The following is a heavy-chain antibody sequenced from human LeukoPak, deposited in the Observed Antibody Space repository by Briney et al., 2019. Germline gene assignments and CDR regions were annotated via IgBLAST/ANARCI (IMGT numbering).Heavy chain of an antibody. Sequence: SETLSLTCGVSSGSLSGYYWRWIRQPPGGGLEWLGEITRSGSPNYNPSLKSRVTISGDTSKKQFSLNLTSVTAADTGVYYCARGVDLWGRGTPVTVSS. CDR1: SGSLSGYY. V-gene: IGHV4-34*01. CDR2: ITRSGSP. J-gene: IGHJ2*01. CDR3: ARGVDL.